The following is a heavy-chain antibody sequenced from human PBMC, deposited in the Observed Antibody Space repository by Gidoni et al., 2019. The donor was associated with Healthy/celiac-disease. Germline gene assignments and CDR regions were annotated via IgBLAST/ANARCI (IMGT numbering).Heavy chain of an antibody. CDR2: IWYDGSNK. CDR1: GFTFSSYG. CDR3: AREGAVGATVYYYYYGMDV. V-gene: IGHV3-33*01. J-gene: IGHJ6*02. D-gene: IGHD1-26*01. Sequence: QVQLVESGGGVVQPGRSLRLYCAASGFTFSSYGRHWVRQAPGKGLEWVAVIWYDGSNKYYADSVKGRFTISRDNSKNTLYLQMNSLRAEDTAVYYCAREGAVGATVYYYYYGMDVWGQGTTVTVSS.